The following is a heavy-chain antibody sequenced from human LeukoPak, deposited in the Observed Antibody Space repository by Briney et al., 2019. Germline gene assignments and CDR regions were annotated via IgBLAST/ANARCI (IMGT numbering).Heavy chain of an antibody. Sequence: PGGSLRLSCAASGFTFSSYAMSWVRQAPGKGLEWVSAISGSGGSTYYADSVKGRFTISRDNSKNTLYLQMNSLRAEDTAVYCCAKDRESSSWPNDAFDIWGQGTMVTVSS. V-gene: IGHV3-23*01. CDR1: GFTFSSYA. CDR3: AKDRESSSWPNDAFDI. J-gene: IGHJ3*02. CDR2: ISGSGGST. D-gene: IGHD6-13*01.